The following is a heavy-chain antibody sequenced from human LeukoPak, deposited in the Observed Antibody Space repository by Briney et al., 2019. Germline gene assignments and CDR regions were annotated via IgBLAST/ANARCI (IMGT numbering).Heavy chain of an antibody. Sequence: SETLSLTCAVYGGSFSGYYWSWIRQPPGKGLEWIGEINHSGSTNYNPSPKSRVTISVDTSKNQFSLKLSSVTAADTAVYYCASSPGALTVDVWGKGTTVTISS. CDR3: ASSPGALTVDV. CDR2: INHSGST. CDR1: GGSFSGYY. V-gene: IGHV4-34*01. J-gene: IGHJ6*04. D-gene: IGHD3-10*01.